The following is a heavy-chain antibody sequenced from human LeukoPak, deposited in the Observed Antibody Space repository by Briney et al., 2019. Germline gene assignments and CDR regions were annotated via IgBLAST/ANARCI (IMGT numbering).Heavy chain of an antibody. D-gene: IGHD1-14*01. V-gene: IGHV3-15*04. CDR3: TAGLGRTNDDN. J-gene: IGHJ4*02. CDR1: GLNLNTAW. Sequence: GGPHRLSCAACGLNLNTAWTRWRREATGRGGEWVRCIERESEERLIDYAAPVKCRFTISRDDSKRTLYLQMNSLKNEDTAVYYCTAGLGRTNDDNWGQGTLVTVSS. CDR2: IERESEERLI.